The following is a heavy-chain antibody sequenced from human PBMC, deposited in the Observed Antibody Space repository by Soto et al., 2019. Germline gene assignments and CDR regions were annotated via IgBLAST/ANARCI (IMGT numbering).Heavy chain of an antibody. CDR1: GYTFMSYG. V-gene: IGHV1-18*01. CDR3: AGDPGTRSDY. CDR2: ISAYNGNT. J-gene: IGHJ4*02. Sequence: QVQLVQSGAEVKKPGASVKVSCKASGYTFMSYGISWVRQAPGQGVEWMGWISAYNGNTNYAQKHQGRDTMTTDTSTGTAYMDLRGLGSDYRAGYYFAGDPGTRSDYWGQGTLVTVSS.